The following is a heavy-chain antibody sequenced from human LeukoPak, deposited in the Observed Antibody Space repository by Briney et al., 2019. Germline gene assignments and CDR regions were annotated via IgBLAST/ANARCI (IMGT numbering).Heavy chain of an antibody. J-gene: IGHJ4*02. V-gene: IGHV4-59*01. CDR2: IYYSGST. CDR3: AVGRGYSGLDY. Sequence: ASETLSLTCTVSGGSISSYYWSWVRQPPGKGLEWIGYIYYSGSTNYNPSLKSRVTISVDTSKNQFSLKLSSVTAADTAVYCCAVGRGYSGLDYWGQGTLVTVSS. CDR1: GGSISSYY. D-gene: IGHD5-12*01.